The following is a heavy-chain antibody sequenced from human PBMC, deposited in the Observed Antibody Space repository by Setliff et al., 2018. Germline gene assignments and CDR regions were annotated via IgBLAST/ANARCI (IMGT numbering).Heavy chain of an antibody. CDR3: ARVGGYSYGFGYYYMDV. J-gene: IGHJ6*03. V-gene: IGHV1-46*01. CDR1: GYTFTSYY. CDR2: INPSGGST. D-gene: IGHD5-18*01. Sequence: ASVKVSCKASGYTFTSYYMHWVRQAPGQGLEWMGIINPSGGSTSYAQKFQGRVTMTRDTSTSTVDMELSSLRSEDTAVYYCARVGGYSYGFGYYYMDVWGKGTTVTVSS.